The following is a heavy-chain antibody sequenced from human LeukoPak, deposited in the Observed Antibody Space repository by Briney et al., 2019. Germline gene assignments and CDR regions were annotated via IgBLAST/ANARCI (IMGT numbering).Heavy chain of an antibody. Sequence: SQTLSLTCAISGDSVSSNSAAWNWIRQSPSRGLEWLGRTYYRSKWYNDYAVSVKSRITINPDTSKNQFSLQLNSVTPEDTAVYYCARGAWRQGYGGNPYYFDYWGQGTLVTVSS. J-gene: IGHJ4*02. V-gene: IGHV6-1*01. CDR3: ARGAWRQGYGGNPYYFDY. D-gene: IGHD4-23*01. CDR1: GDSVSSNSAA. CDR2: TYYRSKWYN.